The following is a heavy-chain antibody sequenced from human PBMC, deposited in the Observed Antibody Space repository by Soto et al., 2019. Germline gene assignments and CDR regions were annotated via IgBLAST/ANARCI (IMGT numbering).Heavy chain of an antibody. CDR3: ARAKAPLYSSSWYWFDP. CDR2: IYYSGST. D-gene: IGHD6-13*01. Sequence: SETLSLTCTVSGGSISSGGYYWSWIRQHPGKGLEWIGYIYYSGSTYYNPSLKSRVTISVDTSKNQFSLKLSSVTAADTAVYYCARAKAPLYSSSWYWFDPWGQGTLVTVSS. J-gene: IGHJ5*02. V-gene: IGHV4-31*03. CDR1: GGSISSGGYY.